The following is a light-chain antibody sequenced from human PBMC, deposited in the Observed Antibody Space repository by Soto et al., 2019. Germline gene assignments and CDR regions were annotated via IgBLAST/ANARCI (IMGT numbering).Light chain of an antibody. J-gene: IGKJ1*01. CDR3: QQYSSYPWT. CDR1: HNINGW. Sequence: DIPMTQSPSTLSSSIGDRVTLTCRATHNINGWLAWYQQKPGKAPNLLIYKATTLESGVPSRFRGSGSGTEFTLTISSLQPDDFATYYCQQYSSYPWTFGQGTKVEIK. V-gene: IGKV1-5*03. CDR2: KAT.